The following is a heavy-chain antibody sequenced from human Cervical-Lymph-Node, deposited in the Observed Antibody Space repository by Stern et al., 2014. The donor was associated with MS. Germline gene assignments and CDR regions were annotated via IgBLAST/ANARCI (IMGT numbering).Heavy chain of an antibody. CDR3: AMVYIAASIWFDP. CDR1: GFTFSDYY. Sequence: VQLVETGGGLVKPGVSLRLSCAASGFTFSDYYISWIRQAPGQGLEWVSYIRNSRRTLYYADSGKGRFPLSRDNAKNSLYLQMNSLRAEDTAVYYCAMVYIAASIWFDPWGQGTLVTVSS. CDR2: IRNSRRTL. D-gene: IGHD6-13*01. J-gene: IGHJ5*02. V-gene: IGHV3-11*01.